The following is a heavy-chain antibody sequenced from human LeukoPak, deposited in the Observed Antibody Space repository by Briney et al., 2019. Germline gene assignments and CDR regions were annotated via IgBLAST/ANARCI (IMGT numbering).Heavy chain of an antibody. CDR3: TTQGRGHQLNYYFED. CDR2: VYASGAT. Sequence: SGTLSPTCPVSGGSITNYLWSWIPQPPWGGREWIGYVYASGATNSNPSLKSRVTISVDTSKNQFSLKLSSVTAADTAVYYCTTQGRGHQLNYYFEDWGQGTLVAVSS. D-gene: IGHD1-1*01. CDR1: GGSITNYL. V-gene: IGHV4-59*08. J-gene: IGHJ4*02.